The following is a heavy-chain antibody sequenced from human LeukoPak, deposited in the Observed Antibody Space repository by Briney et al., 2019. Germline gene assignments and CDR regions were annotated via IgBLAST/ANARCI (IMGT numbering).Heavy chain of an antibody. D-gene: IGHD3-10*01. CDR1: GDSISSYY. CDR2: IYTTESK. J-gene: IGHJ5*02. V-gene: IGHV4-4*07. CDR3: ARGRHRSITMVRGVIINENNWFDP. Sequence: SETLSLTCTVSGDSISSYYWTWIRQPAGKGLEWIGRIYTTESKKYNPSLKSRVTMSVDTSKNQFSLKLDSVTAADTAVYYCARGRHRSITMVRGVIINENNWFDPWGQGTLVTVSS.